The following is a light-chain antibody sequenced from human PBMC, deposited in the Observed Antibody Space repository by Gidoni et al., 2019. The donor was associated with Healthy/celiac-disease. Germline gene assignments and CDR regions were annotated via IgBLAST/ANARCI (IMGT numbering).Light chain of an antibody. CDR2: SNN. J-gene: IGLJ3*02. V-gene: IGLV1-47*02. Sequence: QSVLTQPPSASATPGQRVTISCSGSSSNIGSNYVYWYQQLPGTAPKLLIYSNNQRPSGVPDRFSGSKSGTSASLAISGLRSEDEADYYCAAWDDSLSGHWVFGGGTKLTVL. CDR1: SSNIGSNY. CDR3: AAWDDSLSGHWV.